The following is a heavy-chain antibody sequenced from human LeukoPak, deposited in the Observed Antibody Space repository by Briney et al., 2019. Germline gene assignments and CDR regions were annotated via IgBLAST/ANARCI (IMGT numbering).Heavy chain of an antibody. CDR1: GFIFSNYS. J-gene: IGHJ6*03. V-gene: IGHV3-21*01. Sequence: GGSLRLSCAASGFIFSNYSMNWVRQAPGKGLEWVSSISSRSTYIYYADSVKGRFTISRDNSKNTLYLQMNSLRAEDTAVYYCAKDRVPYGSGSYAAMDVWGKGTTVTISS. CDR2: ISSRSTYI. D-gene: IGHD3-10*01. CDR3: AKDRVPYGSGSYAAMDV.